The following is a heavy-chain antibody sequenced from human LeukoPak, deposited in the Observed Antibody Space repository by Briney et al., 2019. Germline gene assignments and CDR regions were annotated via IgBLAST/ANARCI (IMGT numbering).Heavy chain of an antibody. V-gene: IGHV3-23*01. J-gene: IGHJ3*02. CDR2: ISGSGGRT. CDR3: AKDPNGDYIGTFDI. Sequence: PGGSLRLSCAASGFTFSSYSMNWVRQAPGKGLEWVSGISGSGGRTYYADSVQGRFTISRDNSKNTLYLQMNSLRAEDTAVYYCAKDPNGDYIGTFDIWGQGTMVTVSS. CDR1: GFTFSSYS. D-gene: IGHD4-17*01.